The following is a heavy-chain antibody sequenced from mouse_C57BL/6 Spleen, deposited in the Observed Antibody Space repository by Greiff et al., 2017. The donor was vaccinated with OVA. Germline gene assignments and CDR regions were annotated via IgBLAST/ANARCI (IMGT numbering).Heavy chain of an antibody. Sequence: QVQLQQPGAELVMPGASVKLSCKASGYTFTSYWMHWVKQRPGQGLEWIGEIDPSDSYTNYNQKFKGKSTLTVDKSSSTAYMQLSSLTSEDSAVYYCASSYGNYAMDYWGQGTSVTVSS. CDR2: IDPSDSYT. D-gene: IGHD2-1*01. J-gene: IGHJ4*01. CDR1: GYTFTSYW. CDR3: ASSYGNYAMDY. V-gene: IGHV1-69*01.